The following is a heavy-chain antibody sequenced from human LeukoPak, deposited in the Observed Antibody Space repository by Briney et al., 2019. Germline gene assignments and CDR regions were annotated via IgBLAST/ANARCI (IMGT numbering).Heavy chain of an antibody. V-gene: IGHV4-59*11. CDR2: IHYTGKP. CDR1: GGSISGHY. D-gene: IGHD3-16*01. Sequence: SETLSLTCSVSGGSISGHYWTWIRQPPGKGLEWIGQIHYTGKPDYNPSLKSRITISVDTSKHQASLQVSSVTAADSAIYYCARFGVDYDMDVWGQGTTVTVFS. J-gene: IGHJ6*02. CDR3: ARFGVDYDMDV.